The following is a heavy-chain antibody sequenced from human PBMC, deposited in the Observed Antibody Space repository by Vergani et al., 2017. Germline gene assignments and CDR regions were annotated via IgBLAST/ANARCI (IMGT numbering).Heavy chain of an antibody. J-gene: IGHJ4*02. CDR3: ARGDYGMLTGYRY. CDR1: GYTFSHYY. D-gene: IGHD3-9*01. V-gene: IGHV1-46*03. Sequence: VQVVQSGAEVKKSGASVKVSCKTSGYTFSHYYMHWVRQAPGQGLEWMGIINPSGGHTNYAQKFQGRVTMTRDTSTSTVYMELSSLRSEDTAIYYCARGDYGMLTGYRYWGQGTLVTVSA. CDR2: INPSGGHT.